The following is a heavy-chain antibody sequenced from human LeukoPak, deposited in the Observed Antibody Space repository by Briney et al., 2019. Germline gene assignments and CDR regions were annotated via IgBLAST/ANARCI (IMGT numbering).Heavy chain of an antibody. J-gene: IGHJ4*02. CDR3: ARHLSGVTGYTYGRGIDY. D-gene: IGHD5-18*01. CDR1: GFTFSSYW. Sequence: GGSLRLSCAASGFTFSSYWMSWVRQAPGKGLEWVANIKKDGSEKYYVDSVKGRFTISRDNAKTSLYLQMNTLRAEDTAVYYCARHLSGVTGYTYGRGIDYWGQGTLVTVSS. V-gene: IGHV3-7*01. CDR2: IKKDGSEK.